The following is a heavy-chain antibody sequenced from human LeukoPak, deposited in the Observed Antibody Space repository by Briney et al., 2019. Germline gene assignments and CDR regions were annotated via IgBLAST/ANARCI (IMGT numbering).Heavy chain of an antibody. D-gene: IGHD6-6*01. CDR2: IYYSGST. J-gene: IGHJ4*02. Sequence: SQTLSLTCTVSGGSISSGDYYWSWIRQPPGKGLEYIGYIYYSGSTYYNPSLKSRITISVDTSKNQFSLKLSSVTAADTAVYYCARGSWSSSIDYWGQGALVTVSS. V-gene: IGHV4-30-4*01. CDR1: GGSISSGDYY. CDR3: ARGSWSSSIDY.